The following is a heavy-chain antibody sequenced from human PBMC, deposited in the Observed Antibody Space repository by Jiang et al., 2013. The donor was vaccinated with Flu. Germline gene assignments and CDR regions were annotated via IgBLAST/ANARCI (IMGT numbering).Heavy chain of an antibody. V-gene: IGHV6-1*01. D-gene: IGHD2/OR15-2a*01. CDR1: GDNVLSQGSA. CDR2: TYYRSQWYS. Sequence: QTLSLTCAISGDNVLSQGSAWNWIRQSPSRGLEWLGRTYYRSQWYSEYASSVRSRIIIKADRPKNQFSLQLNSVTPEDTAVYYCAADLSGDYWGQGTLVTVSS. J-gene: IGHJ4*02. CDR3: AADLSGDY.